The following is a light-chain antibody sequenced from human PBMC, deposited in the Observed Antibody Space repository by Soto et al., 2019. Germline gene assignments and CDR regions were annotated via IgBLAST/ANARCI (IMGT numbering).Light chain of an antibody. V-gene: IGLV6-57*02. J-gene: IGLJ3*02. CDR2: EDN. CDR1: SGSIASNY. Sequence: NFMLTQPHSVSESPGKTVTISCTGSSGSIASNYVQWQQQRPGSVPNTVIYEDNERPSGVPDRFSGSIDSSSNSASLTISGLTTEDEADYYCQSYDSSNQVFGGGTQLTVL. CDR3: QSYDSSNQV.